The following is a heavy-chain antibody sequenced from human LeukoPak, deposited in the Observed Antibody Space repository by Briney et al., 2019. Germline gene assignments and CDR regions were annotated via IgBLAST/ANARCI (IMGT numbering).Heavy chain of an antibody. V-gene: IGHV4-34*01. J-gene: IGHJ4*02. CDR3: ARGRGSSGYYPYNLRYFDY. D-gene: IGHD3-22*01. Sequence: PSETLSFTCTVYGGSFSGYYWSWIRQPPGKGLEWIGEINHSGSTNYNPSLKSRVTISVDTSKNQFSLKLSSVTAADTAVYYCARGRGSSGYYPYNLRYFDYWGQGTLVTVSS. CDR2: INHSGST. CDR1: GGSFSGYY.